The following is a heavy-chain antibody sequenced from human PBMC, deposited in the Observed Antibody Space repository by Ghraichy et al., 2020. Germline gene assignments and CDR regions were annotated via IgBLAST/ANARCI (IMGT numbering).Heavy chain of an antibody. CDR2: IYYSGRT. Sequence: SETLSLTCTVSGGPISSYYWSWIRQPPGKGLEWIGYIYYSGRTNYNPSLKSRVTISVDTSKNQFSLKLSSVTAADTAVYYCARDLGATTEYWGQGTLVTVSS. D-gene: IGHD1-26*01. V-gene: IGHV4-59*01. CDR1: GGPISSYY. J-gene: IGHJ4*02. CDR3: ARDLGATTEY.